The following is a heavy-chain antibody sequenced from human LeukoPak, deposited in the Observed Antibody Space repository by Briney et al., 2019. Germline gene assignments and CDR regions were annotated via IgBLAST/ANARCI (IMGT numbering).Heavy chain of an antibody. J-gene: IGHJ2*01. V-gene: IGHV4-4*07. Sequence: SETLSLTCTVSGDSISTYYWNWIRLPAGKGLEWIGRMYISGSTDYNPSLKSRVTMSLDTTKNQFSLKLTSVSAADTAVYYCARLKLGAYFDLWGRGTLVTVSS. CDR1: GDSISTYY. CDR2: MYISGST. D-gene: IGHD3-16*01. CDR3: ARLKLGAYFDL.